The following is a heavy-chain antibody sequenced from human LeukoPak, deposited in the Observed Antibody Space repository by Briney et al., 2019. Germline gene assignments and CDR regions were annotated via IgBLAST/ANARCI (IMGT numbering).Heavy chain of an antibody. CDR3: ARARAESVRPAPYYYYGMDV. V-gene: IGHV3-30-3*01. J-gene: IGHJ6*02. CDR2: ISYDGSNK. CDR1: GFTFSSYA. Sequence: PGGSLRLSCAASGFTFSSYAMHWVRQAPGKGLEWVAVISYDGSNKYYTDSVKGRFTISRDNSKNTLYPQMNSLRAEDTAVYYCARARAESVRPAPYYYYGMDVWGQGTTVTVSS. D-gene: IGHD1-14*01.